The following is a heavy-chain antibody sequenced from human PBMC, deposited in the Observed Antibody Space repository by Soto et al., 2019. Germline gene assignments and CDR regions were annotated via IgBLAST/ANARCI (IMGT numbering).Heavy chain of an antibody. Sequence: QVQLVESGGGVVQPGRSLRLSCAASGFTFSSYAMHWVRQAPGKGLEWVAVISYDGSNKYYADSMKGRFTISRDNSKNTLYLQMNSLRAEDTAVYYCASIVGVILWGQGTLVTVSS. CDR3: ASIVGVIL. D-gene: IGHD1-26*01. CDR1: GFTFSSYA. CDR2: ISYDGSNK. V-gene: IGHV3-30-3*01. J-gene: IGHJ4*02.